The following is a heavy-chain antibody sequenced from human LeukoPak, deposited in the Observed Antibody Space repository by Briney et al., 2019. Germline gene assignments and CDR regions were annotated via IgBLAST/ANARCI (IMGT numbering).Heavy chain of an antibody. CDR1: GGSISSYY. Sequence: SETLSLTCTVSGGSISSYYWSWIRQPPGKGLEWIGYIYYSGSTNYNPSLKSRVTISVDTSKNQFSLKLSSVTAADTAVYYCAREGGSTSFDYWGQGTLVTVSS. CDR3: AREGGSTSFDY. V-gene: IGHV4-59*01. CDR2: IYYSGST. D-gene: IGHD2-2*01. J-gene: IGHJ4*02.